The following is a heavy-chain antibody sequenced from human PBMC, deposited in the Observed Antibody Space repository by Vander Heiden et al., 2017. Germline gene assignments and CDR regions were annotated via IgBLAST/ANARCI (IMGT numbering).Heavy chain of an antibody. CDR1: GFSLEDDG. D-gene: IGHD3-22*01. V-gene: IGHV3-20*01. J-gene: IGHJ3*02. CDR3: ARGRYSIGYYDAFDI. Sequence: EVQLVQSGGGVVRPGGSPRLSCAASGFSLEDDGTSGVRQAPGQGLGWVSGINWNGGSRSYADSVKGRFTISRDNAKNSLYLQMNSLRAEDTALYHCARGRYSIGYYDAFDIWGQGTMVTVSS. CDR2: INWNGGSR.